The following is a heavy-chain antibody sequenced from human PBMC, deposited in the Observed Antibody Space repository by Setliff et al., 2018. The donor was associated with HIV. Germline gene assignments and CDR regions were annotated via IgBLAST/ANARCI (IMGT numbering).Heavy chain of an antibody. CDR3: ARDSVPGYDNSGPWYYYYYMDV. J-gene: IGHJ6*03. V-gene: IGHV1-46*01. Sequence: GASVKVSCKTSGFRFTAHKFHWVRQAPGRGLEWMGVINPSGGNTRYAQQFQGRVTMTRDTSTSTVYMELSSLRSEDTAVYYCARDSVPGYDNSGPWYYYYYMDVWGKGTTVTVSS. D-gene: IGHD3-22*01. CDR2: INPSGGNT. CDR1: GFRFTAHK.